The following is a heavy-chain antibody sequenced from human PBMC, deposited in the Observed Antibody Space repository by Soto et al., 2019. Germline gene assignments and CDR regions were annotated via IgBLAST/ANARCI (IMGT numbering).Heavy chain of an antibody. CDR3: ARHGGGLSWFDP. CDR2: IYYSGST. D-gene: IGHD2-15*01. V-gene: IGHV4-39*01. J-gene: IGHJ5*02. CDR1: GGSISSSSYY. Sequence: QLQLQESGPGLVKPSETLSLTCTVSGGSISSSSYYWGWIRQPPGKGLEWIGSIYYSGSTYYNPSLKSRVTISVDTSKNQFSLKLSSVTAADTAVYYCARHGGGLSWFDPWGQGTLVTVSS.